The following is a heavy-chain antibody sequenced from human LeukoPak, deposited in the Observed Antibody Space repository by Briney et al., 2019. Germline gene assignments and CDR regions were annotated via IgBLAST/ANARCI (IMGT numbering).Heavy chain of an antibody. CDR3: ARQQKDIVVVPAGETKFDY. CDR2: INHSGST. V-gene: IGHV4-34*01. D-gene: IGHD2-2*01. J-gene: IGHJ4*02. Sequence: KPSETLSLTCAVYGGSFSGYYWSWIRQPPGKGLEWIGEINHSGSTNYNPSLKSRVTIPVDTSKNQFSLKLSSVTAADTAVYYCARQQKDIVVVPAGETKFDYWGQGTLVTVSS. CDR1: GGSFSGYY.